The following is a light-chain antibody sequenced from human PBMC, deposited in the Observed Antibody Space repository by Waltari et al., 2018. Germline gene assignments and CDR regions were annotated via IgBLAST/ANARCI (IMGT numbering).Light chain of an antibody. J-gene: IGKJ1*01. CDR3: QHYVRLPAT. Sequence: IVLTQSPGTLSLSPGERATLSCRASQSVSRSLAWYQQKPGQAPKLLTYCSSTRAPGIPDRFTGSGSGTYFSLTISSLEPEDCAIYFCQHYVRLPATFGQGTKVEIK. CDR2: CSS. CDR1: QSVSRS. V-gene: IGKV3-20*01.